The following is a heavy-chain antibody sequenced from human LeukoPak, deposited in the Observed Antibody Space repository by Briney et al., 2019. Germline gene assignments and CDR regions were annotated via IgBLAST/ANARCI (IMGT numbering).Heavy chain of an antibody. CDR1: GFTFSSYG. D-gene: IGHD4-17*01. CDR3: VKQRYRTTVTTHFDY. CDR2: ISYDGSNK. J-gene: IGHJ4*02. Sequence: PGGSLRLSCAASGFTFSSYGMHWVRQAPGKGVEWVAVISYDGSNKYYADSVKGRFTISRDNSKNTLYLQMNSLRAEDTAVYYCVKQRYRTTVTTHFDYWGQGTLVTVSS. V-gene: IGHV3-30*18.